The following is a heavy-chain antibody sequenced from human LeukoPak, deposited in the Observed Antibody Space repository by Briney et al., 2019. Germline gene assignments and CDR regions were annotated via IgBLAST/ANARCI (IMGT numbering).Heavy chain of an antibody. CDR1: GGSISSYY. D-gene: IGHD1-26*01. V-gene: IGHV4-59*01. Sequence: NPSETLSLTCTVSGGSISSYYWSWIRQPPGKGLEWIGYIYYSGSTNYNPSLKSRVTISVDTSKNQFSLKLSSVTAADTAVYYCARDGQSGAWYFDLWGRGTLVTDSS. CDR2: IYYSGST. CDR3: ARDGQSGAWYFDL. J-gene: IGHJ2*01.